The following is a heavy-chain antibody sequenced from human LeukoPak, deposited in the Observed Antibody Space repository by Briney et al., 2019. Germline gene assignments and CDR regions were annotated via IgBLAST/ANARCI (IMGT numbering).Heavy chain of an antibody. Sequence: PSETLSLTSTVSGGSISSYYWIWIRQPPGKGREWIGYIYYSGSTNYYASTKSRVAIPVDTYKKQFSLKLSSGPGADTAVYYCARGRRGYSYGYYFDYWGQGTLVTVSS. CDR3: ARGRRGYSYGYYFDY. D-gene: IGHD5-18*01. V-gene: IGHV4-59*01. J-gene: IGHJ4*02. CDR2: IYYSGST. CDR1: GGSISSYY.